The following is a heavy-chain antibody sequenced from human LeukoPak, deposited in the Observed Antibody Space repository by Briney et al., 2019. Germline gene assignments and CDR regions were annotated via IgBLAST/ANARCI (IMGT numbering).Heavy chain of an antibody. V-gene: IGHV3-23*01. CDR2: ISGTVIA. Sequence: GGSPRLSCLASGYTFTGCSINWVCQAPGKGLEWVSTISGTVIAYYADSVKGRFTISRDNSKNTLYLHMNSLRADDTAIYYCAKGDIAGGISWYFDLWGRGTLGTASS. CDR1: GYTFTGCS. CDR3: AKGDIAGGISWYFDL. J-gene: IGHJ2*01. D-gene: IGHD1-26*01.